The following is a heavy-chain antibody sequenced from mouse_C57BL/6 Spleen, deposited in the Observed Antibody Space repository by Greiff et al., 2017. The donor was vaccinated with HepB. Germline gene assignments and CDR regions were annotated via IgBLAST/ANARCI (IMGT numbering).Heavy chain of an antibody. CDR1: GYTFTSYW. D-gene: IGHD1-1*01. V-gene: IGHV1-55*01. J-gene: IGHJ2*01. CDR2: IYPGSGST. Sequence: QVQLQQPGAELVKPGASVKMSCKASGYTFTSYWITWVKQRPGQGLEWIGDIYPGSGSTNYNEKFKSKATLTLDTSSSTAYMQLSSLTSEDSAVYYCARDYYGSSYYFDYWGQGTTLTVSS. CDR3: ARDYYGSSYYFDY.